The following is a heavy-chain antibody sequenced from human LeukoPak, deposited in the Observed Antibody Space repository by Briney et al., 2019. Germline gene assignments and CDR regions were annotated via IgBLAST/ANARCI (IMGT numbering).Heavy chain of an antibody. V-gene: IGHV4-34*09. CDR2: IFYSGST. CDR1: GGSFSGYY. CDR3: ARFDSSGYYYFDY. D-gene: IGHD3-22*01. J-gene: IGHJ4*02. Sequence: SETLSLTCAVYGGSFSGYYWSWIRQPPGKGLEWIGFIFYSGSTYYNPSLKSRLTISVDTSKNQFSLKLSSVTAADTAVYYCARFDSSGYYYFDYWGQGTLVTVSS.